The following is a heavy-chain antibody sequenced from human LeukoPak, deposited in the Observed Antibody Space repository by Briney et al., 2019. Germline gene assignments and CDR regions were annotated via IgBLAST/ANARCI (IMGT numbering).Heavy chain of an antibody. Sequence: PSETLSLTCAVSGGSISSYYWSWIRQPPGKGLEWIGYIYYSGSTNYNPSLKSRVTISVDTSKNQFSLKLSSVTAADTAVYYCARGTAVAGIYYYYGMDVWGQGTAVTVSS. D-gene: IGHD6-19*01. V-gene: IGHV4-59*12. CDR1: GGSISSYY. CDR2: IYYSGST. CDR3: ARGTAVAGIYYYYGMDV. J-gene: IGHJ6*02.